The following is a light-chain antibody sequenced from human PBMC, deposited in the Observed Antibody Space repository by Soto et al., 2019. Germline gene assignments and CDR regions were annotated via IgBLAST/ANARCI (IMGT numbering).Light chain of an antibody. CDR2: WAS. CDR3: QQYYNIPWT. V-gene: IGKV4-1*01. Sequence: DIVLTQSPDSLAVSPGEMATITCKSSQSVFYSSKSKNSVAWYQQKPGQPPKLLIYWASSRETGVPDRFSGSGSGTDFTLTISSQQAEDVAVYYCQQYYNIPWTFGQGTKVEVK. CDR1: QSVFYSSKSKNS. J-gene: IGKJ1*01.